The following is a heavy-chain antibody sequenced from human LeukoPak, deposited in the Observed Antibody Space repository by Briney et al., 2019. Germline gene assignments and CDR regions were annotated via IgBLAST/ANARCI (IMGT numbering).Heavy chain of an antibody. CDR1: GYTFTGYY. CDR2: INPNSGGT. J-gene: IGHJ5*02. CDR3: ARDSAGGYDPNWFDP. Sequence: ASVKVSCKAPGYTFTGYYMHWVRQAPGQGLEWMGWINPNSGGTNYAQKFQGRVTMTRDTFISTAYMELSRLRSDDTAVYYCARDSAGGYDPNWFDPWGQGTLVTVSS. D-gene: IGHD5-12*01. V-gene: IGHV1-2*02.